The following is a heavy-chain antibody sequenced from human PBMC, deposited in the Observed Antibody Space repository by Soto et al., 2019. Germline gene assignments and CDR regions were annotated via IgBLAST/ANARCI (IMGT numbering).Heavy chain of an antibody. CDR1: GFTFSSYA. V-gene: IGHV3-23*01. D-gene: IGHD6-13*01. CDR3: AKDRGGWYSSSWYTPYYFDY. CDR2: ISGSGGST. J-gene: IGHJ4*02. Sequence: GGSLRLSCAASGFTFSSYAMSWVRQAPGKGLEWVSAISGSGGSTYYADSVKGRFTISRDNSKNTLYLQMNSLRAEDTAVYYCAKDRGGWYSSSWYTPYYFDYWGQGTLVTVSS.